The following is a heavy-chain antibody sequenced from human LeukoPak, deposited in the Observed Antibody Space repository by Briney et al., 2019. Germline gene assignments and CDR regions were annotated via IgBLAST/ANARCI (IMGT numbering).Heavy chain of an antibody. CDR3: ARDYDYIWGSFPYYFDY. CDR1: GFTLSSYS. V-gene: IGHV3-21*01. D-gene: IGHD3-16*01. Sequence: PGGSLRLSCAASGFTLSSYSMNWVRQAPGKGLEWVSSISRSSAYIYYADSVKGRFTISRDNAKNSLYLQMNSLRAEDTAVYYCARDYDYIWGSFPYYFDYWGQGTLVTVSS. J-gene: IGHJ4*02. CDR2: ISRSSAYI.